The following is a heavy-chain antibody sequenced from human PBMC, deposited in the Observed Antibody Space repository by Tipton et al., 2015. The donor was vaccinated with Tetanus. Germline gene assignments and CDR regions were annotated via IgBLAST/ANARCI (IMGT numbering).Heavy chain of an antibody. V-gene: IGHV4-59*01. CDR3: ARGPSYSGAWYHY. J-gene: IGHJ4*02. D-gene: IGHD6-19*01. CDR2: IYNIART. Sequence: TLSLTCTVSGGSFSSYFWTWIRQPPGKGLEWIGNIYNIARTNYNPSLRSRVTMSVDTSSNQFSLKLTSVTPADTAIYYCARGPSYSGAWYHYWGQGAMVTVSP. CDR1: GGSFSSYF.